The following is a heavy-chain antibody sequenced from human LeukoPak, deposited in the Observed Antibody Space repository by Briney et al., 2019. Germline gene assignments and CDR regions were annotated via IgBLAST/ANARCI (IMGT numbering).Heavy chain of an antibody. V-gene: IGHV1-69*05. CDR3: ARGGQSETPYYYDSSGDYYYYMDV. Sequence: ASVKVSCKASGGTFSSYAISWVRQAPGQGLEWMGGIITIFGTANYAQKFQGRGTITTDEYTRTAYMELSSLRSEDTAVYYCARGGQSETPYYYDSSGDYYYYMDVWGKGTTVTVSS. J-gene: IGHJ6*03. CDR1: GGTFSSYA. D-gene: IGHD3-22*01. CDR2: IITIFGTA.